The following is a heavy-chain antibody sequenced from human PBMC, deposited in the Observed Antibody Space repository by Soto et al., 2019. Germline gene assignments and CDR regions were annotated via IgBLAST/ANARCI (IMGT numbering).Heavy chain of an antibody. J-gene: IGHJ3*01. CDR1: GFIFSTYG. D-gene: IGHD2-15*01. CDR3: ARRGYCSGGSCYHMAYDL. CDR2: IYYDGSNK. Sequence: GGSLRLSCAASGFIFSTYGMHWVRQVPGKGLEWVALIYYDGSNKDYVESVKGRFTISRDNSKNTLSLQMNSLRAEDTALYYCARRGYCSGGSCYHMAYDLWGQGTLVTVSS. V-gene: IGHV3-33*01.